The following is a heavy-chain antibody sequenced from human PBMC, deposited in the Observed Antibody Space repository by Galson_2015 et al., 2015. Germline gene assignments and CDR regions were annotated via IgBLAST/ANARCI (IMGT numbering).Heavy chain of an antibody. J-gene: IGHJ6*03. CDR2: IIPIFGTA. CDR3: ARDYGIVDYYYYMDV. Sequence: SCKASGGTFSSYAISWVRQAPGQGLEWMGGIIPIFGTANYAQKFQGRVTITADESTSTAYMELSSLRSEDTAVYYCARDYGIVDYYYYMDVWGKGTTVTVSS. V-gene: IGHV1-69*01. D-gene: IGHD2-15*01. CDR1: GGTFSSYA.